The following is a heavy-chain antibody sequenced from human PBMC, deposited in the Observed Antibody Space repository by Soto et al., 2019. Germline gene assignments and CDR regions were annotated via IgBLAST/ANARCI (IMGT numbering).Heavy chain of an antibody. J-gene: IGHJ5*02. CDR1: GYTFTGYY. CDR3: AREGEGFWSGYYRAGNWFDP. D-gene: IGHD3-3*01. Sequence: ASVKVSCKASGYTFTGYYMHWVRQAPGQGLEWMGWINPNSGGTNYAQKFQGRVTMTRDTSISTAYMELSRLRSDDTAVYYCAREGEGFWSGYYRAGNWFDPWGQGXLVTVYS. V-gene: IGHV1-2*02. CDR2: INPNSGGT.